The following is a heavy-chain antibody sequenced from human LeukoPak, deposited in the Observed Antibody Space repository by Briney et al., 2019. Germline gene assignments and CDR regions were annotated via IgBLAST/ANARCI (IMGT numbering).Heavy chain of an antibody. D-gene: IGHD1-26*01. CDR1: GDSIISHY. CDR2: ISTSGGT. Sequence: SETLSLTCTVSGDSIISHYWSWIRQPAGKGLEWIGRISTSGGTNYNPSLTSRVTISVDKSENHFSLKLSSVTAADTAVYYCARAPIGSHVDYWGQGTLVTVSS. V-gene: IGHV4-4*07. CDR3: ARAPIGSHVDY. J-gene: IGHJ4*02.